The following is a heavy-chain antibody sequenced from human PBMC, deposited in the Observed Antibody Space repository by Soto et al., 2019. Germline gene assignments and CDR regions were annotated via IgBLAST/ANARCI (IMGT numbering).Heavy chain of an antibody. D-gene: IGHD3-9*01. CDR2: ISSSGTRM. CDR3: AREYYDVLTDYYRYYYIDA. CDR1: GFTFSDYY. V-gene: IGHV3-11*01. J-gene: IGHJ6*03. Sequence: QVQLVESGGGLVQPGGSLRLSCTASGFTFSDYYMTWIRQAPGKGLESVSYISSSGTRMYYADSVKGRFTISRDNAKNSLYLQLNSLRAEDTAVYYCAREYYDVLTDYYRYYYIDAWGKGITVTVSS.